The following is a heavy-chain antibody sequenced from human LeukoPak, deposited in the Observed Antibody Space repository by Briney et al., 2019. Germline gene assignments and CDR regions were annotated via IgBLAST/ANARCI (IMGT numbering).Heavy chain of an antibody. V-gene: IGHV4-34*01. D-gene: IGHD2-15*01. Sequence: SETLSLTCAVYGGSFSGYYWSWIRQPPGKGLEWIGEINHSGSTNYNPSLKSRVTISVDTSKNQFSLKLSSVTAADTAVYYCARVVVAATDSDFRDYWGQGTLVTVSS. J-gene: IGHJ4*02. CDR2: INHSGST. CDR3: ARVVVAATDSDFRDY. CDR1: GGSFSGYY.